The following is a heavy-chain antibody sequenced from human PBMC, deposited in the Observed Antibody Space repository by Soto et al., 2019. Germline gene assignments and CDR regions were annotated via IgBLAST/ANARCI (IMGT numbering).Heavy chain of an antibody. CDR2: IYPSGST. CDR1: GGSISSYY. V-gene: IGHV4-4*07. J-gene: IGHJ5*02. CDR3: ARDRGSVLMVVENWFDP. D-gene: IGHD2-8*01. Sequence: SETLSLTCTVSGGSISSYYWSWIRQPAGKGLEWIGRIYPSGSTNYNPSLKSRVTMSVDTSKNQFSLKLSSVTAADTAVYYCARDRGSVLMVVENWFDPWGQGTLVTVSS.